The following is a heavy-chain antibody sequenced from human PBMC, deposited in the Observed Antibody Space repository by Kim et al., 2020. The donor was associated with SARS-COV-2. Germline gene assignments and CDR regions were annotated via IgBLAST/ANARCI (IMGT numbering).Heavy chain of an antibody. V-gene: IGHV4-39*01. CDR2: IYYSGST. J-gene: IGHJ4*02. CDR1: GGSISSSSYY. D-gene: IGHD5-18*01. CDR3: ARLGSVSGYSYGFRRIHPTSFDY. Sequence: SETLSLTCTVSGGSISSSSYYWGWIRQPPGKGLEWIGSIYYSGSTYYNPSLKSRVTISVDTSKNQFSLKLSSVTAADTAVYYCARLGSVSGYSYGFRRIHPTSFDYWGQGTLVTVSS.